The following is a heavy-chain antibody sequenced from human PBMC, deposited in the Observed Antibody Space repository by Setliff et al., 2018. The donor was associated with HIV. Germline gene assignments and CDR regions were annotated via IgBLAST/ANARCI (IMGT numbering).Heavy chain of an antibody. CDR2: IKSDRDGGTT. V-gene: IGHV3-15*07. CDR3: TTLVGANPYHDAFDI. D-gene: IGHD1-26*01. J-gene: IGHJ3*02. Sequence: GGSPRLHCAAPGFNFHKVWMNWVRQAPGKGLEWIGRIKSDRDGGTTDYSAPVKGRFTMSADDSRTTLYLQMDSLKTEDTAVYYCTTLVGANPYHDAFDIWGQGTMVTVSS. CDR1: GFNFHKVW.